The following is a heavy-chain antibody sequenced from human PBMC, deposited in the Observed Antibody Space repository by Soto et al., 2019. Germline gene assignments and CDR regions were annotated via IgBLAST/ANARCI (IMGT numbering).Heavy chain of an antibody. D-gene: IGHD6-19*01. V-gene: IGHV4-4*02. CDR2: IYHGGST. CDR3: ARGRTSGWYFGVLAP. CDR1: GGSISSNNW. Sequence: SETLSLTCVVSGGSISSNNWWSWVRQPPGKGLEWIGEIYHGGSTNYKSSLRSRVTISVDKSKNQFSLKLTSVTAADTAVYYCARGRTSGWYFGVLAPWGQGTLVTVSS. J-gene: IGHJ5*02.